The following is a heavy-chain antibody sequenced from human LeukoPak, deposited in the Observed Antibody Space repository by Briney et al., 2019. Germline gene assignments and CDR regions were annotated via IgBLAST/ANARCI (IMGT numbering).Heavy chain of an antibody. CDR3: ARGREPVYFFDY. V-gene: IGHV1-2*02. CDR2: ISPNSGDT. D-gene: IGHD1-26*01. CDR1: GYTFPGYY. Sequence: ASVTVSCKASGYTFPGYYMHWVRQAPGQGPEWMGWISPNSGDTNYAQKFQGSVTMTTYSSITTAYMELSRLRSDDTAMYSCARGREPVYFFDYWGQGTLVTVSS. J-gene: IGHJ4*02.